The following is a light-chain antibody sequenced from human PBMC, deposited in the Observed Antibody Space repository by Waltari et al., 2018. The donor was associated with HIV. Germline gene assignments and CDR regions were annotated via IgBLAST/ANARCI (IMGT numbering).Light chain of an antibody. Sequence: QSVLTQPPSASGTPGQRVTISCSGRNSTIGSTSVYWYQQLPGTTPKPFIYRKNQRPAGVPERFSGSRSGTSASLAISGLRSEDEADYYCAAWDDSLSGRVFGGGTKVTVL. CDR2: RKN. J-gene: IGLJ3*02. CDR1: NSTIGSTS. V-gene: IGLV1-47*01. CDR3: AAWDDSLSGRV.